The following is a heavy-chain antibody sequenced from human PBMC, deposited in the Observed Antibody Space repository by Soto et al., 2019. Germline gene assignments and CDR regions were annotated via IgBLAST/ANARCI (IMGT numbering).Heavy chain of an antibody. CDR2: IWYDGSNK. V-gene: IGHV3-33*01. CDR1: GFTFSSYD. Sequence: GGSLRLSCAASGFTFSSYDMHWVRQAPGKGLEWVGIIWYDGSNKYYADSVKGRFTTSRDNSKNTLYLEVNSLRPDDTAVYYCARSFRQWLVDSWGQGALVTVSS. D-gene: IGHD6-19*01. J-gene: IGHJ4*02. CDR3: ARSFRQWLVDS.